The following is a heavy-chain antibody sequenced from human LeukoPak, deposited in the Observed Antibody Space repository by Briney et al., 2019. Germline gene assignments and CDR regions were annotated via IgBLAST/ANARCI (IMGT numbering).Heavy chain of an antibody. Sequence: PSETLSLTCTVSGGSISRSNWCIWVRQPPGKGLEWIGEIYQSGSTNYNPSLKSRVTISVDKSKNQFSLKLTSVTAADTAVYYCARGLGSSGPLPTEYFQHWGQGTLVTVSS. CDR2: IYQSGST. V-gene: IGHV4-4*02. CDR1: GGSISRSNW. CDR3: ARGLGSSGPLPTEYFQH. D-gene: IGHD6-19*01. J-gene: IGHJ1*01.